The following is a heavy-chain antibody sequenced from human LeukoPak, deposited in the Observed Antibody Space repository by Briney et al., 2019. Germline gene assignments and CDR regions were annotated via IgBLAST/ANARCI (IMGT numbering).Heavy chain of an antibody. Sequence: SETLSLTCAVYGGSFSGYYWSWIRQPPGRGLEWIGEINHSGSTNYNPSLKSRVTISVDTSKSQFSLKLSSVTAADTAVYYCARSSGPNDAFDIWGQGTMVTVSS. J-gene: IGHJ3*02. CDR3: ARSSGPNDAFDI. CDR2: INHSGST. V-gene: IGHV4-34*01. CDR1: GGSFSGYY. D-gene: IGHD3-22*01.